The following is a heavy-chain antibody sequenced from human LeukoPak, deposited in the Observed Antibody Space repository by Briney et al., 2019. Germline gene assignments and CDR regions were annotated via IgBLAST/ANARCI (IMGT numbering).Heavy chain of an antibody. J-gene: IGHJ4*02. D-gene: IGHD6-13*01. V-gene: IGHV4-39*07. Sequence: SETLSLTCTVSGGSIGSSSYYWGWIRQPPGKGLEWIGSIYYSGSTYYNPSLKSRVTISVDTSKNQFSLKLSSVTAADTAVYYCARSPSSWYYFDYWGQGTLVTVSS. CDR3: ARSPSSWYYFDY. CDR2: IYYSGST. CDR1: GGSIGSSSYY.